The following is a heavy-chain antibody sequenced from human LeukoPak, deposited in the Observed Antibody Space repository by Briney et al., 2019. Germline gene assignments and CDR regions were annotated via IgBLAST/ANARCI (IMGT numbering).Heavy chain of an antibody. CDR1: GGSISSYY. J-gene: IGHJ2*01. CDR2: IYSSGST. V-gene: IGHV4-4*07. Sequence: PSEALSLTCTVSGGSISSYYWSWVRQPAGKGLERIGRIYSSGSTNYRPSLKSRVTMSVDSSKNQFSLKLNSVTAADTAVYYCARDLIFAKWYFDLWGRGTLVTVSS. CDR3: ARDLIFAKWYFDL.